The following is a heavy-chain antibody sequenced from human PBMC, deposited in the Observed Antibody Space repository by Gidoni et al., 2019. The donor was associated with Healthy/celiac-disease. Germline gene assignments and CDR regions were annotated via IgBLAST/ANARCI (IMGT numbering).Heavy chain of an antibody. V-gene: IGHV4-34*01. CDR3: ARFRRYCSSTSCYYYYYYGMDV. Sequence: QVQLQQWGAGLLKPSETLSLTCAVYGGSFSGYYWSWIRQPPGKVLEWIGEINHSGSTNYNPSLKSRVTISVDTSKNQFSLKLSSVTAADTAVYYCARFRRYCSSTSCYYYYYYGMDVWGQGTTVTVSS. CDR1: GGSFSGYY. D-gene: IGHD2-2*01. CDR2: INHSGST. J-gene: IGHJ6*02.